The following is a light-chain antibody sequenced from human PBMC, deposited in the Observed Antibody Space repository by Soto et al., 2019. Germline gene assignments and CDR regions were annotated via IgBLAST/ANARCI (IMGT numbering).Light chain of an antibody. Sequence: QSVLTQPASVSESPGQSITISCTGSSSDVAVSSYVSWYRQHPGKAPELIIYEVTNRPSGVSNRFSGSKPGDTASLTVSGLQAEDEADYYCSSYTTSHGLVFGGGTKLTVL. V-gene: IGLV2-14*01. J-gene: IGLJ2*01. CDR3: SSYTTSHGLV. CDR2: EVT. CDR1: SSDVAVSSY.